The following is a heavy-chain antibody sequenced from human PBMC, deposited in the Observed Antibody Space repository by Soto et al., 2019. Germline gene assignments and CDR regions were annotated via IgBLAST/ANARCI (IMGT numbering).Heavy chain of an antibody. CDR3: AASPTSRNDY. CDR1: GGSISSSSYY. CDR2: IYYSGST. Sequence: PSETLSLTCTVAGGSISSSSYYWGWIRQPPGKGLEWIGSIYYSGSTYYNPSLKSRVTISVDTSKNQFSLRLSSVTAADTAVYYCAASPTSRNDYWGQGTLVTVSS. D-gene: IGHD1-26*01. J-gene: IGHJ4*02. V-gene: IGHV4-39*01.